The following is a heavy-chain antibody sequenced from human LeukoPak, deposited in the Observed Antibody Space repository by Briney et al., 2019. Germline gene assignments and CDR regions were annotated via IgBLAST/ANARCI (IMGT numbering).Heavy chain of an antibody. Sequence: PGGSLRLSCEASGFTFSNYWLTWVRQAPGKGLEWVANIKQDGSEKKYVDSVKGRFTVSRDNARNSLYLQMNSLRVEDTALYYCARLLLDQGTSAYRPFDIWGQGTMVTVSS. CDR3: ARLLLDQGTSAYRPFDI. CDR1: GFTFSNYW. V-gene: IGHV3-7*01. CDR2: IKQDGSEK. D-gene: IGHD3/OR15-3a*01. J-gene: IGHJ3*02.